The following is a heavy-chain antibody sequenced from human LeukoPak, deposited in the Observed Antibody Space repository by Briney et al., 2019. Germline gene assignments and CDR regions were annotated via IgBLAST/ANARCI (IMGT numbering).Heavy chain of an antibody. D-gene: IGHD5-24*01. J-gene: IGHJ4*02. CDR3: ANLVEMATPQPPFDY. Sequence: QPGGSLRLSCAASGFTFSSYAMSWVRQAPGKGLEWVSAISGSGGSTYYADSVKGRFTISRDNSKNTPYLQMNSLRAEDTAVYYCANLVEMATPQPPFDYWGQGTLVTVSS. V-gene: IGHV3-23*01. CDR2: ISGSGGST. CDR1: GFTFSSYA.